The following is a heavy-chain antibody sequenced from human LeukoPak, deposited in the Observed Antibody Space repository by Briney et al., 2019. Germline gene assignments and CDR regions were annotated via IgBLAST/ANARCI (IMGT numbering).Heavy chain of an antibody. V-gene: IGHV4-61*02. Sequence: PSETLSLTCTVSGGSISSGSYYWSWIRQPPGKGLEWIWRIYTSGSTNYNPSLKSRVTISVDTSKNQFSLKLSSVTAADTAVYYCAGLGTTTGYYYMDVWGKGTTVTVSS. CDR3: AGLGTTTGYYYMDV. D-gene: IGHD7-27*01. CDR1: GGSISSGSYY. CDR2: IYTSGST. J-gene: IGHJ6*03.